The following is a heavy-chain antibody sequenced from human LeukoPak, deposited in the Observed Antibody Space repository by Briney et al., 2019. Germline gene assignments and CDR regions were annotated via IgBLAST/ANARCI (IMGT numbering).Heavy chain of an antibody. CDR2: INHSGST. Sequence: SETLSLTCAVYGGSFSGYYWSWIRQPPGEGLEWIGEINHSGSTSYNPSLKSRVTISVDTSKSQFSLKLSAVTAADTAVYYGAREYGRWLQSGAYYFDYWGQETWSPSPQ. D-gene: IGHD5-24*01. CDR3: AREYGRWLQSGAYYFDY. V-gene: IGHV4-34*01. CDR1: GGSFSGYY. J-gene: IGHJ4*01.